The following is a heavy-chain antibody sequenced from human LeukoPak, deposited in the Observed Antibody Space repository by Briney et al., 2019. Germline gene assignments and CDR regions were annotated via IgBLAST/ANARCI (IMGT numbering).Heavy chain of an antibody. V-gene: IGHV1-69*06. Sequence: SVKVSCKASGGTFSSYAISWVRQAPGQGLEWMGGIIPIFGTANYAQKFQGRVTMTEDTSTDTAYMELSSLRSEDTAVYYCARGGAGDYFDYWGQGTLVTVSS. D-gene: IGHD3-10*01. CDR3: ARGGAGDYFDY. J-gene: IGHJ4*02. CDR2: IIPIFGTA. CDR1: GGTFSSYA.